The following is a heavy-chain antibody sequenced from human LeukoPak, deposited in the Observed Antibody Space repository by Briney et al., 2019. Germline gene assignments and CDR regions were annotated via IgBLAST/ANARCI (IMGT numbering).Heavy chain of an antibody. V-gene: IGHV1-18*01. J-gene: IGHJ3*02. CDR1: GYTFTSYG. CDR3: ARAAIVGAISGWLHAFDI. CDR2: ISAYNGNT. Sequence: ASVKVSCKASGYTFTSYGISWVRQAPGQGLEWRGWISAYNGNTNYAQKLQGRVTMTTDTSTSTAYMELRSLRSDDTAVYYCARAAIVGAISGWLHAFDIWGQGTMVTVSS. D-gene: IGHD1-26*01.